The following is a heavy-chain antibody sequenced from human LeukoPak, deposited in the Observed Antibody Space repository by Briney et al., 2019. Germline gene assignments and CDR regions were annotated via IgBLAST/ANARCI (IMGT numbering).Heavy chain of an antibody. CDR3: ARGGIAAAGTNWFDP. Sequence: PSQTLSLTWTVAGASISRYYWSWVRQPAGKGLEWIGRIYTSGSTNYNTSLKSRVTMSVDTSKNQFSLKLSSVTAADTAVYYCARGGIAAAGTNWFDPWGQGTLVTVSS. D-gene: IGHD6-13*01. CDR2: IYTSGST. CDR1: GASISRYY. J-gene: IGHJ5*02. V-gene: IGHV4-4*07.